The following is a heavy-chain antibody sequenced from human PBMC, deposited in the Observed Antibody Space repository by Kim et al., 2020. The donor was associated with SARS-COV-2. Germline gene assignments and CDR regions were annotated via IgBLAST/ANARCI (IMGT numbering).Heavy chain of an antibody. V-gene: IGHV1-46*01. CDR3: ARGISGNFDY. Sequence: STSYAQKFQGRVTMTRDTSTSTVYMELSSLRSEDTAVYYCARGISGNFDYWGQGTLVTVSS. CDR2: ST. J-gene: IGHJ4*02. D-gene: IGHD5-12*01.